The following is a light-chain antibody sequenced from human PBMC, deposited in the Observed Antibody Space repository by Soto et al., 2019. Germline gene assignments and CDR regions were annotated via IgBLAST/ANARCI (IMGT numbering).Light chain of an antibody. V-gene: IGLV2-14*01. J-gene: IGLJ2*01. Sequence: QSVLTQPASGSGSPGQSSTISCTGTSSDVGGYNYVSWYQQHPGKAPKLMIYDVSNRPSGVSNRFSGSKSGNTASLTISGLQAEDEADYYCSSYTSSSTLVFGGGTKVTVL. CDR1: SSDVGGYNY. CDR3: SSYTSSSTLV. CDR2: DVS.